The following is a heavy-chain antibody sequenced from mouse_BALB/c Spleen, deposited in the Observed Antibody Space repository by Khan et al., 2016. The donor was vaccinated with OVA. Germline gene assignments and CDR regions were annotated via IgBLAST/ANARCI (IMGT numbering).Heavy chain of an antibody. CDR2: ISYSGST. CDR3: ARKNYYGYAVDD. D-gene: IGHD1-1*01. J-gene: IGHJ4*01. CDR1: GYSITTNYA. Sequence: VQLKQSGPGLVKPSQSLSLTCTVTGYSITTNYAWDWIRQFPGNKLEWMGYISYSGSTSYNPSLQSRISITRDTSKNQFFLQLNSVTTEDTATYYCARKNYYGYAVDDWGQGTSVTVSS. V-gene: IGHV3-2*02.